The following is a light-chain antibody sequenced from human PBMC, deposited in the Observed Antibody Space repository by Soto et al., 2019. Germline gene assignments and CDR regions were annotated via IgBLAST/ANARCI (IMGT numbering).Light chain of an antibody. V-gene: IGKV4-1*01. Sequence: DIGMTQSPDSLAVSLGERATINCKSSQRVLYSSNNKNYLAWYQQKPGQPPKLLIYWASTRESGVPDRFSGSGSGTDFTLTISSLQAEDVAVYYCQQYYSTPLTFGGGTKVDIK. CDR1: QRVLYSSNNKNY. CDR2: WAS. CDR3: QQYYSTPLT. J-gene: IGKJ4*01.